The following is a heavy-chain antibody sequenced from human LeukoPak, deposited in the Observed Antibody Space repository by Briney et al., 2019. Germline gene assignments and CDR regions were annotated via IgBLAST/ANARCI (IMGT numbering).Heavy chain of an antibody. CDR1: GFTLSSYA. J-gene: IGHJ4*02. CDR3: ARAPGYGAAYYFDY. Sequence: GGSLRLSCVVSGFTLSSYAMSWVRQAPGKGLEWVAATSSSDSGKYHADSVRGRFTISRDNSKNTVYLQMNSLRAEDAAVYYCARAPGYGAAYYFDYWGQGTLVTVSS. CDR2: TSSSDSGK. V-gene: IGHV3-23*01. D-gene: IGHD1-1*01.